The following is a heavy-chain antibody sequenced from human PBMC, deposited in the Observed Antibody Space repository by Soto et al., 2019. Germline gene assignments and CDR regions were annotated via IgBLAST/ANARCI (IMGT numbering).Heavy chain of an antibody. Sequence: GGSLRLSCAASAFTVSSNYMSWVRQAPGKGLEWVSVIYSGGSTYYADSVKGRFTISRDNSKNTLYLQMNSLRAEDTAVYYCARDRGYSSSWYEGGFDYWGQGTLVTVSS. CDR3: ARDRGYSSSWYEGGFDY. D-gene: IGHD6-13*01. V-gene: IGHV3-53*01. CDR1: AFTVSSNY. J-gene: IGHJ4*02. CDR2: IYSGGST.